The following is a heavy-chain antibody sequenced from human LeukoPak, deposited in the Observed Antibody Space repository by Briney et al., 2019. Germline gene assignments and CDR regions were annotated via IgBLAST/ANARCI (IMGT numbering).Heavy chain of an antibody. Sequence: SVKVSCKASGGTFSSYTISWVRQAPGQGLEWMGRIIPILGIANYAQKFQGRVTITADKSTSTAYMELSSLRSEDTAVYYCAGWPRVVPFHARFDPWGQGTLVTVSS. CDR3: AGWPRVVPFHARFDP. D-gene: IGHD2-2*01. CDR2: IIPILGIA. J-gene: IGHJ5*02. CDR1: GGTFSSYT. V-gene: IGHV1-69*02.